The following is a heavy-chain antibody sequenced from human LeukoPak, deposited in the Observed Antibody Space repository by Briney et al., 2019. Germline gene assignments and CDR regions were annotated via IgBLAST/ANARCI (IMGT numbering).Heavy chain of an antibody. D-gene: IGHD2-15*01. CDR2: IKQDGSEK. Sequence: GGSLRLSCAASGFTFSNYWMTWVRQAPGKGLEWVANIKQDGSEKYYVDSVKGRFTISRDNAKNSPYLQMNSLRAEDTALYYCAREDQPRGTFDYWGQGILVTVSS. CDR3: AREDQPRGTFDY. V-gene: IGHV3-7*05. J-gene: IGHJ4*02. CDR1: GFTFSNYW.